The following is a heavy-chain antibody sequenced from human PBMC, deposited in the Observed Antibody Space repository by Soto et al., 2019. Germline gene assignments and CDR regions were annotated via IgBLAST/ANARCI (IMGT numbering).Heavy chain of an antibody. V-gene: IGHV4-59*08. Sequence: QVQLQESGPGLVKPSETLSLTCTVSGGSISSYYWSWIRQPPGKGLEWIGYIYYSGSTNYNPSLKGRVNRTVATSKNPSNLKVTSVTAAATAVDNCAWRCGWAFDTLGQGTMVTVSS. CDR2: IYYSGST. CDR1: GGSISSYY. CDR3: AWRCGWAFDT. J-gene: IGHJ3*02.